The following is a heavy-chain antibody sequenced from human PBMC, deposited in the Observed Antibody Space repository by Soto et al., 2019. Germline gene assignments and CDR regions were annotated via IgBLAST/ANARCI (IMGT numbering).Heavy chain of an antibody. V-gene: IGHV3-30*18. J-gene: IGHJ3*02. Sequence: TGGSLRLSCAASGFTFSSYGMHWVRQAPGKGLEWVAVISYDGSNKYYADSVKGRFTISRDNSKNTLYLQMNSLRAEDTAVYYCANTNDYGVAFDIWGQGTMVT. CDR2: ISYDGSNK. CDR3: ANTNDYGVAFDI. CDR1: GFTFSSYG. D-gene: IGHD4-17*01.